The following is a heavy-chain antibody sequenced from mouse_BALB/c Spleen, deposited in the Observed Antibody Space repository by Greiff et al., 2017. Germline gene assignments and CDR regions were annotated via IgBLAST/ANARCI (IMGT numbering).Heavy chain of an antibody. J-gene: IGHJ3*01. CDR3: ARKGGSPWFAY. Sequence: EVKLLESGPGLVKPSQSLSLTCTVTGYSITSDYAWNWIRQFPGNKLEWMGYISYSGSTSYNPSLKSRISITRDTSKNQFFLQLNSVTTEDTATYYCARKGGSPWFAYWGQGTLVTVSA. CDR1: GYSITSDYA. V-gene: IGHV3-2*02. CDR2: ISYSGST.